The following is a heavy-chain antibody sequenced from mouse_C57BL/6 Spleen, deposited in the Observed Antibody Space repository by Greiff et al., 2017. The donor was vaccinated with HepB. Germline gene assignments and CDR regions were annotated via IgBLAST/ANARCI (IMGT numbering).Heavy chain of an antibody. Sequence: EVKLQESGGDLVKPGGSLKLSCAASGFTFSSYGMSWVRQTPDKRLEWVATISSGGSYTYYPDSVKGRVTISRDNAKNTLYLQMSSLKSEDTAMYYCARTPGITTGAMDYWGQGTSVTVSS. J-gene: IGHJ4*01. CDR3: ARTPGITTGAMDY. CDR1: GFTFSSYG. V-gene: IGHV5-6*01. CDR2: ISSGGSYT. D-gene: IGHD1-1*01.